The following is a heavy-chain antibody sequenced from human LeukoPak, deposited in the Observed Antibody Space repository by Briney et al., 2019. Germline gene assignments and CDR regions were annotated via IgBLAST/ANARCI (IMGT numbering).Heavy chain of an antibody. CDR1: GFTFSYYE. D-gene: IGHD1-26*01. Sequence: GGSLRLSCAASGFTFSYYEMNWVRQTPGKGLEWVSSISSSSIYIYYADSVKGRFTISRDNAKNSLYLQINSLRAEDTAVYYCARDPYSGGYGDYYYYYMDVWGKGTTVTISS. CDR3: ARDPYSGGYGDYYYYYMDV. J-gene: IGHJ6*03. CDR2: ISSSSIYI. V-gene: IGHV3-21*01.